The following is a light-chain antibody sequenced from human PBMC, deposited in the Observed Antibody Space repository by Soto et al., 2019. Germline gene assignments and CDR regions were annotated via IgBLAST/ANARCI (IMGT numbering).Light chain of an antibody. J-gene: IGLJ2*01. V-gene: IGLV4-69*01. CDR3: QTWVTGHVV. Sequence: QPVLTQSPSASASLGASVKLTCTLSSGHSSYAIAWHQQQPEKGPRYLMKLNSDGSHRKGDGIPDRFSGSSSGAERYLAISSLQSEDEADYYCQTWVTGHVVFGGGTKVTVL. CDR1: SGHSSYA. CDR2: LNSDGSH.